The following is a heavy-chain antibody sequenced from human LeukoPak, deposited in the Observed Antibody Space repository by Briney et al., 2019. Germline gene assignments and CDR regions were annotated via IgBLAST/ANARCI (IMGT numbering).Heavy chain of an antibody. J-gene: IGHJ4*02. D-gene: IGHD2-21*02. CDR1: GFTFSSYW. V-gene: IGHV3-74*01. CDR3: ARSRGDPEEFDY. Sequence: PGGSLRLSCAASGFTFSSYWMHWVRQAPGKGLVWVSRINSDGSSTSYADSVKGRFTISRDNAKNTLYLQMNSLRAEDTAVYYCARSRGDPEEFDYWGQGTLVTVSS. CDR2: INSDGSST.